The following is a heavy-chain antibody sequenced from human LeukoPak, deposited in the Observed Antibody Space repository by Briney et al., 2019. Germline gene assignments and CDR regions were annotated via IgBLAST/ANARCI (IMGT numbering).Heavy chain of an antibody. V-gene: IGHV4-61*02. CDR1: GGSISSGSYY. J-gene: IGHJ6*03. CDR3: ARDVVPAAIGYYYYYMDV. CDR2: IYTSGST. Sequence: PSQTLSLTGTVSGGSISSGSYYWSWIRQPAGKGLEWIGRIYTSGSTNYNPSLKSRVTISVDTSKNQFSLKLSSVTAADTAVYYCARDVVPAAIGYYYYYMDVWGKGTTVTVSS. D-gene: IGHD2-2*01.